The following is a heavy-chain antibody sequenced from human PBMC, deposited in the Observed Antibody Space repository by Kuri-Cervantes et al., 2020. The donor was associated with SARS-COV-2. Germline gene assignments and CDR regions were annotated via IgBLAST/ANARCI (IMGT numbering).Heavy chain of an antibody. CDR2: IIPIFGTA. CDR3: ARDRGQQLGYYYYYYGMDV. D-gene: IGHD6-13*01. CDR1: GYTFTSYY. V-gene: IGHV1-69*13. J-gene: IGHJ6*02. Sequence: SVKVSCKASGYTFTSYYMHWVRQAPGQGLEWMGGIIPIFGTANYAQKFQGRVTITADESTSTAYMELSSLRSEDTAVYYCARDRGQQLGYYYYYYGMDVWGQGTTVTVSS.